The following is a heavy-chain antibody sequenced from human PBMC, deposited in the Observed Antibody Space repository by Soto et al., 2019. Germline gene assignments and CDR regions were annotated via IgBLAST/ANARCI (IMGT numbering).Heavy chain of an antibody. J-gene: IGHJ4*02. Sequence: GASVKVSCKASGYAFTSYDINWVRQATGQGLEWMGWMNPNSGNTGYAQKFQGRVTMTRNTSISTAYVELSSLRSEDTAVYYCARGRGSTRFFFVVLCAPGCPLYWCPALLVTVS. CDR1: GYAFTSYD. CDR3: ARGRGSTRFFFVVLCAPGCPLY. CDR2: MNPNSGNT. D-gene: IGHD3-16*01. V-gene: IGHV1-8*01.